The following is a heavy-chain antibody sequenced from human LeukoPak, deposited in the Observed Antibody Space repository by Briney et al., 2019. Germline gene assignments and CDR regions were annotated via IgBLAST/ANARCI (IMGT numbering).Heavy chain of an antibody. CDR2: INPSGGST. J-gene: IGHJ6*03. D-gene: IGHD1-26*01. CDR3: ARIGRNGYYMDV. Sequence: ASVKVSCKASGGTFSSYAISWVRQAPGQGLEWMGIINPSGGSTSYAQKFQGRVTMTRDTSTSTVYMELSSLRSEDTAVYYCARIGRNGYYMDVWGKGTTVTVSS. V-gene: IGHV1-46*01. CDR1: GGTFSSYA.